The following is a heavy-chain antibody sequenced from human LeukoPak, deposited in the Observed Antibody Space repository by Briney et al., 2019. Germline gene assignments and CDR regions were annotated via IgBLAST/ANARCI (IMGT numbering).Heavy chain of an antibody. CDR2: IYYSGST. J-gene: IGHJ4*02. D-gene: IGHD3-22*01. Sequence: SETLSLTCTVPGGSISSYYWSWIRQPPGKGLEWIGYIYYSGSTNYNPSLKSRVTISVDTSKNQFSLKLSSVTAADTAVYYCARHYYDSSGYPYWGQGTLVTVSS. CDR3: ARHYYDSSGYPY. V-gene: IGHV4-59*08. CDR1: GGSISSYY.